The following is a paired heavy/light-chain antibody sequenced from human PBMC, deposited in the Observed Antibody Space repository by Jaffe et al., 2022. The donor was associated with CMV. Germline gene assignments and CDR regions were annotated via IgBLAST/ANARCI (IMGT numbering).Light chain of an antibody. Sequence: SYVLTQPPSVSVAPGQTARITCGGNNIGSKSVHWYQQKPGQAPVLVIYYDSDRPSVIPERFSGSNSGNTATLTISRVEAGDEADYYCQVWDSSSDRYVFGSGTKVTVL. J-gene: IGLJ1*01. V-gene: IGLV3-21*04. CDR3: QVWDSSSDRYV. CDR2: YDS. CDR1: NIGSKS.
Heavy chain of an antibody. Sequence: EVQLVESGGALVQPGESLRLSCAASGFTFSSYEMNWVRQAPGKGLEWVSYISSSGTTIYFADSVKGRFTISRDNAKNSLYLQMNSLRAEDTAVYYCARVGDLYSSSFPPFDHWGQGTLVTVSS. CDR3: ARVGDLYSSSFPPFDH. CDR2: ISSSGTTI. D-gene: IGHD6-6*01. J-gene: IGHJ4*02. V-gene: IGHV3-48*03. CDR1: GFTFSSYE.